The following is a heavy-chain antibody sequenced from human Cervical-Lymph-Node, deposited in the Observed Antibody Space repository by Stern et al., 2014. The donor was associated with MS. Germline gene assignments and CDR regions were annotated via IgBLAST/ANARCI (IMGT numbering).Heavy chain of an antibody. Sequence: QVQLQESGPGLVKPSETLSLTCTVSGGSISSYYWSWIRQPPGKGLEWIGYIYDSGSNNYNPSLKSRVTISVDTSKNQFSLKLSSVTAADTAVYYCARGAADGPDYWGQGTLVTVSS. CDR2: IYDSGSN. D-gene: IGHD6-25*01. J-gene: IGHJ4*02. CDR1: GGSISSYY. V-gene: IGHV4-59*01. CDR3: ARGAADGPDY.